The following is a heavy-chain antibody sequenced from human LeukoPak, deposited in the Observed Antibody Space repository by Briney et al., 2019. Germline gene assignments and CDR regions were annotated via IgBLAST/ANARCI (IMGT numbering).Heavy chain of an antibody. D-gene: IGHD2-8*01. CDR3: AREGIYCVNGVCYLDY. V-gene: IGHV3-20*04. CDR1: AFIFEDYA. Sequence: GGSLRLSCAGSAFIFEDYAIHWVRQAPGKGLEWVSGISWNGGNTGYADSVKGRFTISRDNAKNSLFLQVNSLRADDTAFYYCAREGIYCVNGVCYLDYWGQGTLVTVSS. J-gene: IGHJ4*02. CDR2: ISWNGGNT.